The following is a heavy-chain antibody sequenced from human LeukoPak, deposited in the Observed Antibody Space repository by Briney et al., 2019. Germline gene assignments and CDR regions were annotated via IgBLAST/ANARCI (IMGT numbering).Heavy chain of an antibody. V-gene: IGHV4-34*01. CDR3: ARRQRYSSGWLDY. D-gene: IGHD6-19*01. J-gene: IGHJ4*02. CDR2: INHSGST. Sequence: SETLSLTCAVYGGSFSGYYWSWIRQPPGKGLEWIGEINHSGSTNYNPSLKSRVTISVDTSKNQFSLKLSSVTAADTAVYYCARRQRYSSGWLDYWGQGTLVTVSS. CDR1: GGSFSGYY.